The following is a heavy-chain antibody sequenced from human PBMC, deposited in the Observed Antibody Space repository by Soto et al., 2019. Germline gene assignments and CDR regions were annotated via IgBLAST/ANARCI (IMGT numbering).Heavy chain of an antibody. CDR3: ARALEILVLIPVAFDI. Sequence: ASVKVSCKASGYTFTSYAMHWVRQAPGQRLEWMGWINAGNGNTKYSQKFQGRVTITRDTSASTAYMELSSLRSEDTAVYYCARALEILVLIPVAFDIWGQGTMVTVSS. J-gene: IGHJ3*02. CDR1: GYTFTSYA. V-gene: IGHV1-3*01. CDR2: INAGNGNT. D-gene: IGHD3-9*01.